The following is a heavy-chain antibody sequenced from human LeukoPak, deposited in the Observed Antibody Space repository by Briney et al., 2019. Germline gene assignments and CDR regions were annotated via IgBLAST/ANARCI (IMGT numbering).Heavy chain of an antibody. J-gene: IGHJ5*02. CDR1: GGSFSGYY. Sequence: SETLFLTCAVYGGSFSGYYWSWIRQPPGKGLEWIGYIYYSGSTNYNPSLKSRVTISVDTSKNQFSLKLSSVTAADTAVYYCARGKQINWFDPWGQGTLVTVSS. V-gene: IGHV4-59*01. CDR2: IYYSGST. D-gene: IGHD6-13*01. CDR3: ARGKQINWFDP.